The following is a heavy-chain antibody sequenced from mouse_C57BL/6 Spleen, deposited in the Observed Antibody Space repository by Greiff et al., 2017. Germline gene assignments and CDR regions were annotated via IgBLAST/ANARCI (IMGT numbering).Heavy chain of an antibody. CDR3: ARGLGGSWYFDV. CDR2: IYPGDGDT. CDR1: GYAFSSSW. Sequence: VQLQQSGPELVKPGASVKISCKASGYAFSSSWMNWVKQRPGKGLEWIGRIYPGDGDTNYNGKFKGKATLTADKSSSTAYMQLSSLTSEDSAVYFCARGLGGSWYFDVWGTGTTVTVSS. V-gene: IGHV1-82*01. J-gene: IGHJ1*03. D-gene: IGHD3-3*01.